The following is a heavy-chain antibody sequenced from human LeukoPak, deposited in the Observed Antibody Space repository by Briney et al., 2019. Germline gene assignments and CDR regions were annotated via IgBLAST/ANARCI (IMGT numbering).Heavy chain of an antibody. Sequence: PGGSLRLSCAASGFTFSSYWMSWVRQAPGKGLEWVANIKQDGSEKYYVDSVKGRFTISRDNAKNSLYLQMNSLRAEDAAVYYCARDSSYSGSYYAAFDIWGQGTMVTVSS. CDR3: ARDSSYSGSYYAAFDI. V-gene: IGHV3-7*01. CDR2: IKQDGSEK. D-gene: IGHD1-26*01. J-gene: IGHJ3*02. CDR1: GFTFSSYW.